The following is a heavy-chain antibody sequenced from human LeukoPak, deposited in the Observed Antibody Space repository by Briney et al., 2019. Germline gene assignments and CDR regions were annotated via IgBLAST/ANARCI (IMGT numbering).Heavy chain of an antibody. CDR2: INPSGGST. Sequence: ASVKVSCKASGYTFTSYYMHWVRQAPGQGLEWMGIINPSGGSTSYAQKFQGRVTMTRDTSTSTVYMELRSLRSDDTAVYYCTRLETYYYDSSGYVPFDYWGQGTLVTVSS. CDR1: GYTFTSYY. D-gene: IGHD3-22*01. CDR3: TRLETYYYDSSGYVPFDY. V-gene: IGHV1-46*01. J-gene: IGHJ4*02.